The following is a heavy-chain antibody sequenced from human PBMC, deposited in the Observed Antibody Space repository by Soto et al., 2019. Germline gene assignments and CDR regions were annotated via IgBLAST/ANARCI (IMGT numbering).Heavy chain of an antibody. CDR1: GGSISSNER. Sequence: TSQTLSLTCAVYGGSISSNERSSCVRQPPGKGLEWIGEIYHSGSTNYNPSLKSRVTISLDKSKTQFSLKLTSVTAADSAVYYCARDDHIVVVPTSLGAMDVWGQGTTVTVSS. V-gene: IGHV4-4*02. D-gene: IGHD2-2*01. J-gene: IGHJ6*02. CDR2: IYHSGST. CDR3: ARDDHIVVVPTSLGAMDV.